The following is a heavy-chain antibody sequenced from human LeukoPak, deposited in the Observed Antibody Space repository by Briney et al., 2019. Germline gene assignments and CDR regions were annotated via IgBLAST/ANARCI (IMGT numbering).Heavy chain of an antibody. CDR1: GGSISSGGYY. V-gene: IGHV4-31*03. J-gene: IGHJ4*02. CDR2: IYYSGST. Sequence: ASQTLSLTCTVSGGSISSGGYYWSWIRQHPGKGLEWIGYIYYSGSTYYNPSLKSRVTISVDTSKNQFSLKLSSVTAADTAVYYCARRYSSGQKPLEIDYWGQGTLVTVSS. CDR3: ARRYSSGQKPLEIDY. D-gene: IGHD6-19*01.